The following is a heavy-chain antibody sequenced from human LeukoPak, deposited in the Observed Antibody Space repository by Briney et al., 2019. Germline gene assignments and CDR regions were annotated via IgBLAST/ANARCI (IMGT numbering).Heavy chain of an antibody. CDR1: GYTFSAYY. CDR2: INPNSGGT. J-gene: IGHJ4*02. CDR3: ARLNEMTTVRFGDY. D-gene: IGHD5-24*01. V-gene: IGHV1-2*02. Sequence: ASVKVSCKASGYTFSAYYMHWVRQAPGQGLEWMGWINPNSGGTNYAQKFQGRVTMTRDTSISTAYMELTRLRSDDTAVYYCARLNEMTTVRFGDYRGQGTLVTVSS.